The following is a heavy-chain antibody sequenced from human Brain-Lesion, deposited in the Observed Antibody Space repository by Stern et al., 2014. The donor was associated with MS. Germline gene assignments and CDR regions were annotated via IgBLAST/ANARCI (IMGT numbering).Heavy chain of an antibody. J-gene: IGHJ4*02. D-gene: IGHD1-26*01. CDR1: GGSISSSTYY. CDR3: ARHDSVPRPSQLYSARDRGPGYFDY. V-gene: IGHV4-39*01. Sequence: VQLVESGPGLVKPSETLSLTCTVSGGSISSSTYYWAWIRQPPGKGLEWIGNIYYSGFTYYTPSLKSRVTISVDRSKNQFSLKLSSLTAADTAIYYCARHDSVPRPSQLYSARDRGPGYFDYWGQGTLVTVSS. CDR2: IYYSGFT.